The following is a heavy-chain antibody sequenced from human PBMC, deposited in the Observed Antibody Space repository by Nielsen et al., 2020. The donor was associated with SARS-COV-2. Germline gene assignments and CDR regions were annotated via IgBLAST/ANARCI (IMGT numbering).Heavy chain of an antibody. CDR1: GFSFDDYA. CDR3: TKSTTMIAADGSGVYYLDY. J-gene: IGHJ4*02. D-gene: IGHD6-13*01. CDR2: ISWNSGNI. V-gene: IGHV3-9*01. Sequence: GGSLRLSCAASGFSFDDYAMHWVRQVPGKGLEWVSGISWNSGNIGYADSVRSRFTISRDNTKSSLNLQMNSLRTEDTALYYCTKSTTMIAADGSGVYYLDYWGRGTLVTVSS.